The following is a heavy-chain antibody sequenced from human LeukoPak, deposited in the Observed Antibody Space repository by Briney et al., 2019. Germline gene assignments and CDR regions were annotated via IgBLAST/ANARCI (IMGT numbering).Heavy chain of an antibody. D-gene: IGHD4-23*01. CDR1: GFTFSSYS. V-gene: IGHV3-48*04. J-gene: IGHJ4*02. Sequence: GGSLRLSCAASGFTFSSYSMNWVRQAPGKGLEWVSYISSSSSTIYYADSVKGRFTISRDNAKNSLYLQMNSLRAEDTAVYYCARDLSLRWPTGERTDYWGQGTLVTVSS. CDR3: ARDLSLRWPTGERTDY. CDR2: ISSSSSTI.